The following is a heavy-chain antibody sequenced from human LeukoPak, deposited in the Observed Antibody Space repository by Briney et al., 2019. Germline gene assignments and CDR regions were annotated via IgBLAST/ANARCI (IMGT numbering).Heavy chain of an antibody. J-gene: IGHJ4*02. D-gene: IGHD3-10*01. CDR1: GSPFSNYA. Sequence: QLGGSLRLSCPASGSPFSNYALAWVRQAPGKGLEWASVISGSGGTPHYADSVKGRFTISEDNSKNTLYLQMNSLRAEDTALYYCARDIHASGSFGFDNWGQGTLVTVSS. CDR2: ISGSGGTP. V-gene: IGHV3-23*01. CDR3: ARDIHASGSFGFDN.